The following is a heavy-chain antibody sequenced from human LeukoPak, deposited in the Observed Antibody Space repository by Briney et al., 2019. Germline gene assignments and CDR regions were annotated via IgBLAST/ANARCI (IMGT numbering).Heavy chain of an antibody. CDR1: GFTFSNYW. CDR3: ARVVVRGVGDY. D-gene: IGHD3-10*01. V-gene: IGHV3-74*01. CDR2: VNSDGSST. Sequence: PGGSLRLSCAASGFTFSNYWMHWVRQAPGKGLVWVSRVNSDGSSTSYADSVKGRFTISRDNAKNSLYLQMNSLRAEDTAVYYCARVVVRGVGDYWGQGTLVTVSS. J-gene: IGHJ4*02.